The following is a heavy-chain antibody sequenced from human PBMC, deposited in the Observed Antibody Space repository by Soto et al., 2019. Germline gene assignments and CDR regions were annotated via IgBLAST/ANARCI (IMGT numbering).Heavy chain of an antibody. V-gene: IGHV3-66*01. CDR2: IYSGGST. Sequence: GRSLRLSCAASGFTVSSNYMSWVRQAPGKGLEWVSVIYSGGSTYYADSVKGRFTISRDNSKNTLYLQMNSLRAEDTAVYYCAREVRYSSDNWFDPWGQGTLVTVSS. CDR1: GFTVSSNY. D-gene: IGHD6-25*01. J-gene: IGHJ5*02. CDR3: AREVRYSSDNWFDP.